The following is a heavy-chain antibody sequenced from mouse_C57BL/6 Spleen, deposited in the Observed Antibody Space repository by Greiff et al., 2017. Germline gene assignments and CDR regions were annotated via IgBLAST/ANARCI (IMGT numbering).Heavy chain of an antibody. CDR1: GYTFTDYN. CDR3: AKLGRSHWYFEG. D-gene: IGHD4-1*01. CDR2: INPNNGGT. Sequence: EVKVVESGPELVKPGASVKIPCKASGYTFTDYNMDWVKPSHGKSLAWIGEINPNNGGTIYNQKFKGKATLAVDKSSRTAYMELRSRTSEDTAVYYCAKLGRSHWYFEGWGTGTTVTVSS. V-gene: IGHV1-18*01. J-gene: IGHJ1*03.